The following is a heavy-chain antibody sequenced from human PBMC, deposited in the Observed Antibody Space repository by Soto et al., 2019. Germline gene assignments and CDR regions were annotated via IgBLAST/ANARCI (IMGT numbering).Heavy chain of an antibody. V-gene: IGHV3-48*03. CDR1: EFTFSSYE. CDR2: ISSSGSTI. D-gene: IGHD6-19*01. Sequence: EVQLVESGGGLVQPGGSLRLSCAASEFTFSSYEMNWVRQAPGKGLEWVSYISSSGSTIYYADSVKGRFTISRDNAKNSLYLQMNSLRAEDTAVYYCARAPRAPSYSSGWYGYDYWGQGTLVTVSS. J-gene: IGHJ4*02. CDR3: ARAPRAPSYSSGWYGYDY.